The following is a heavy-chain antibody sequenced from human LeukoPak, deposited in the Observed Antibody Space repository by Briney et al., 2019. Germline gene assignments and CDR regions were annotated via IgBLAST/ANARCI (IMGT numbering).Heavy chain of an antibody. CDR1: GGTFSSYA. Sequence: ASVKVSCKASGGTFSSYAISWVRQAPGQGLEWMGRISVHSGQTNYVQKFQDRVTMTTDTSTSTAYMELRSLGSGDTAVYYCAREGYYYHTSNGDDHWGQGTLVTVSS. V-gene: IGHV1-18*01. J-gene: IGHJ5*02. D-gene: IGHD3-22*01. CDR2: ISVHSGQT. CDR3: AREGYYYHTSNGDDH.